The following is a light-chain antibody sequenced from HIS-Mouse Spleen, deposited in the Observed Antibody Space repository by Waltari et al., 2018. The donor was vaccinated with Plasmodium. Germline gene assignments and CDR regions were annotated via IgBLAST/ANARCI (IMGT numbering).Light chain of an antibody. Sequence: QSALTQPASVSGSPGQSITLSCTGTRSDVGCYHYVPWYQHHPGKAPKLMIYEDSNQRAVLSNRFAASTSCNPASVTISGLPAEDEAEYYCSSYTSSSTLKYGFGTGTKVTVL. J-gene: IGLJ1*01. CDR3: SSYTSSSTLKYG. V-gene: IGLV2-14*01. CDR2: EDS. CDR1: RSDVGCYHY.